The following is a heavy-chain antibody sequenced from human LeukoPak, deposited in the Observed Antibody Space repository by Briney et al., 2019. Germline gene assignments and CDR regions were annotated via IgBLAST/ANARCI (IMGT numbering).Heavy chain of an antibody. CDR3: AREDYDTRYYYGMDV. V-gene: IGHV3-74*01. CDR1: GFTFSRYW. D-gene: IGHD3-22*01. CDR2: INSDGSSI. Sequence: GGSLRLSCAASGFTFSRYWMHWVRQAPGKGLVWVSRINSDGSSISHADSVKGRFTISRDNAKNTLYLRMNSLRAEDTAVYYCAREDYDTRYYYGMDVWGQGTTVTVSS. J-gene: IGHJ6*02.